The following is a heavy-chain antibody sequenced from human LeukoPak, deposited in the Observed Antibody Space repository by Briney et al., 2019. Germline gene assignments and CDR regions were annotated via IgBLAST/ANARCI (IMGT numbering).Heavy chain of an antibody. CDR1: GFTFDDYA. Sequence: GGSLRLSCAASGFTFDDYAVHWVRQAPGKGLEWVSGISWNSGSIGYADSVKGRFTISRDNAKNSLYLQMNSLRAEDTALYYCAKGGGSYYWFSAFDIWGQGTMVTVSS. CDR3: AKGGGSYYWFSAFDI. D-gene: IGHD1-26*01. V-gene: IGHV3-9*01. CDR2: ISWNSGSI. J-gene: IGHJ3*02.